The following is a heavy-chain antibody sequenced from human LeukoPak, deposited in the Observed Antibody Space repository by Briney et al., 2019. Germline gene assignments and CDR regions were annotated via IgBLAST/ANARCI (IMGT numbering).Heavy chain of an antibody. CDR2: INHSGST. J-gene: IGHJ4*02. CDR1: GFTFSSYR. CDR3: ARSSVLRYFD. V-gene: IGHV4-34*01. D-gene: IGHD3-9*01. Sequence: KSGGSLRLSCAASGFTFSSYRMNWVRQAPGKGLEWIGEINHSGSTNYNPSLKSRVTISVDTSKNQFSLKLSSVTAADTAVYYCARSSVLRYFDWGQGTLVTVSS.